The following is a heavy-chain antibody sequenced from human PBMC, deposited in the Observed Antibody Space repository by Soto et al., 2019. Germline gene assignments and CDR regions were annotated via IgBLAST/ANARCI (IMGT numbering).Heavy chain of an antibody. D-gene: IGHD5-18*01. CDR1: GFTFSSYA. CDR2: ISGSGGST. J-gene: IGHJ6*02. CDR3: AKIDTADSWGSSVRYYYGMDV. V-gene: IGHV3-23*01. Sequence: GGSLRHSCAASGFTFSSYAMSWVRQAPGKGLEWVSAISGSGGSTYYADSVKGRFTISRDNSKNTLYLQMNSLRAEDTAVYYCAKIDTADSWGSSVRYYYGMDVWGQGTTVTVSS.